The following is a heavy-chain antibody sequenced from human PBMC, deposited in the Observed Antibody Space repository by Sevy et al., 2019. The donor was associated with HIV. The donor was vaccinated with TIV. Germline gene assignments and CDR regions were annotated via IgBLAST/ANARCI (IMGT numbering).Heavy chain of an antibody. V-gene: IGHV3-15*01. CDR2: IKSKADGGTT. J-gene: IGHJ6*02. CDR3: STDPIIVLLVTDGMDV. CDR1: GFTFYYAW. Sequence: GGSLRLSCAAPGFTFYYAWMSWVRQAPGKGLEWVGRIKSKADGGTTEYAAAVKGRFTISRDDSKNTLYLQMNSLKTEDTAIYYCSTDPIIVLLVTDGMDVWGQGTTVTVSS. D-gene: IGHD2-8*02.